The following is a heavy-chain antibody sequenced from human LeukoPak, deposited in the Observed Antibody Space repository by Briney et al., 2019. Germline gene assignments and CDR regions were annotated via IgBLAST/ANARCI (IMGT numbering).Heavy chain of an antibody. CDR3: ARAGAVRAAAGTLNY. CDR2: INPSGGST. J-gene: IGHJ4*02. D-gene: IGHD6-13*01. Sequence: ASVKVSCKASGYTFTSYYMHWVRQAPGQGLEWMGIINPSGGSTSYAQKFQGRVTMTRDTSTSTVYMELSSLRSEDTAVYYCARAGAVRAAAGTLNYWGQGTLVTVSS. CDR1: GYTFTSYY. V-gene: IGHV1-46*01.